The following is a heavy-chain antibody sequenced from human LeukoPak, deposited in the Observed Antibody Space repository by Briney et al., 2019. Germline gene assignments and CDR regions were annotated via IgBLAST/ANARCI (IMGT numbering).Heavy chain of an antibody. D-gene: IGHD6-13*01. J-gene: IGHJ4*02. Sequence: SVKVSCKASGGTFSSYGISWVRQAPGQGLEWMGRIIPILGIANYAQKFQGRVTITADKSTSTAYMELRSLRSDDTAVCYCASKAAAGHFDYWGQGTLVTVSS. CDR2: IIPILGIA. CDR3: ASKAAAGHFDY. V-gene: IGHV1-69*04. CDR1: GGTFSSYG.